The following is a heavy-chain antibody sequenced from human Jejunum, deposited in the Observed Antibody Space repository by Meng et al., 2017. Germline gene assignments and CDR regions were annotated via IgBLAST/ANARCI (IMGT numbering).Heavy chain of an antibody. CDR1: GGPNSRGYHC. V-gene: IGHV4-30-4*01. CDR3: ARDRTTGRYFDY. J-gene: IGHJ4*02. CDR2: IYYSGST. Sequence: PCPGFRTPQHTWAPTSTVQGGPNSRGYHCWSWTPQPPGKGLEWLGYIYYSGSTYYNPSLKSRVTISVDTSKNQFSLQLSSVTAADTAVYYCARDRTTGRYFDYWGQGTLVTVSS. D-gene: IGHD4-11*01.